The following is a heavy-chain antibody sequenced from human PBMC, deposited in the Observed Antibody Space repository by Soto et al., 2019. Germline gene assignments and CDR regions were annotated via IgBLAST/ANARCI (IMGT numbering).Heavy chain of an antibody. V-gene: IGHV1-69*13. CDR1: GGTFSSYA. Sequence: GASVKVSCKASGGTFSSYAISWVRQAPGQGLEWMGGIIPIFGTANYAQKFQGRVTITADESTSTAYMELSSLRSEDTAVYYCARLIAAAGIPKNYGMDVWGQGTTVTVSS. CDR2: IIPIFGTA. J-gene: IGHJ6*02. D-gene: IGHD6-13*01. CDR3: ARLIAAAGIPKNYGMDV.